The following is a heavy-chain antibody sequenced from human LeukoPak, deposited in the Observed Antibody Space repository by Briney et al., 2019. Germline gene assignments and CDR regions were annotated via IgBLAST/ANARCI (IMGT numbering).Heavy chain of an antibody. D-gene: IGHD6-13*01. V-gene: IGHV3-21*01. CDR1: GFTFSSNS. CDR2: ISSSSSYI. CDR3: ARVVSWQQLSYKGYMDV. Sequence: GASLRLSCAASGFTFSSNSMNWVRQAPGKGLEWVSSISSSSSYIYYADSVKGRFTISRDNAKNSLYLQMNSLRAEDTAVYYCARVVSWQQLSYKGYMDVWGKGTTVTVSS. J-gene: IGHJ6*03.